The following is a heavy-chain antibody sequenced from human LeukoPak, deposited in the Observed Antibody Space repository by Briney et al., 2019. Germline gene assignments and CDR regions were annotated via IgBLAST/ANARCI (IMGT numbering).Heavy chain of an antibody. CDR1: GVSISAYY. Sequence: PSETLSLTCSVSGVSISAYYWSWIRQPAGKGLEWIGRIYPGESIYASENTNYNPSLKSRVSMSGDTSKNQVSLKLRSVAAADTAVYYCARDPTTVTTIFDSWGQGTLVTVSS. D-gene: IGHD4-17*01. V-gene: IGHV4-4*07. CDR2: IYPGESIYASENT. J-gene: IGHJ4*02. CDR3: ARDPTTVTTIFDS.